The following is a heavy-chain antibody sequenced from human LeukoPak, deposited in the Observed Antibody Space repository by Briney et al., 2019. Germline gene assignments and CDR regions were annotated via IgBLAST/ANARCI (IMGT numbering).Heavy chain of an antibody. CDR3: ARAYNWNRYFDY. CDR1: GFTFDRFT. J-gene: IGHJ4*02. Sequence: GGSLRLSCAASGFTFDRFTIHWVRQIPGKGLEWVSLINRRGHTFYADSVRGRFTISRDNAKNSLYLQMNSLRAEDTAVYYCARAYNWNRYFDYWGQGTLVTVSS. V-gene: IGHV3-43*01. D-gene: IGHD1-20*01. CDR2: INRRGHT.